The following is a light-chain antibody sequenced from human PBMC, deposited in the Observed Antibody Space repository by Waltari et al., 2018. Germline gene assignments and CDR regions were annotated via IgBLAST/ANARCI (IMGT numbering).Light chain of an antibody. J-gene: IGKJ3*01. CDR2: DVS. V-gene: IGKV3-11*01. Sequence: EIVLTRSPATLYLSPGERATLACKASQSISNYLAWYQQNPGQPPRLLIYDVSNRATGIPARFSGSGSGTDFTLTISSLEPEDFAVYFCQHRSDWPPIFTFGPGTKVDIK. CDR1: QSISNY. CDR3: QHRSDWPPIFT.